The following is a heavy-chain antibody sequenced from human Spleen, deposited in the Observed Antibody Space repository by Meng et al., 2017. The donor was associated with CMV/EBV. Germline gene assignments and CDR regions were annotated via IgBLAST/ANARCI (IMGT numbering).Heavy chain of an antibody. CDR2: IYYSGST. Sequence: GSLRLSCTVSGGSVSSGSYYWSWIRQPPGKGLEWIGYIYYSGSTYYNPSLKSRVTMSVDTSKNQFSLKLSSVTAADTAVYYCARDYVSGSFDYWGQGTLVTVSS. J-gene: IGHJ4*02. D-gene: IGHD6-6*01. CDR1: GGSVSSGSYY. CDR3: ARDYVSGSFDY. V-gene: IGHV4-61*01.